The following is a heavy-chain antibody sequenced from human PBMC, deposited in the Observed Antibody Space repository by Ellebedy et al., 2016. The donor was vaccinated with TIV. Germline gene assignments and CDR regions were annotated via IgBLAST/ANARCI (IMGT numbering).Heavy chain of an antibody. CDR2: ISGDSSST. J-gene: IGHJ4*01. CDR3: AKGSSSGFNYDRVGFEY. D-gene: IGHD3-22*01. CDR1: GFTFSSFA. Sequence: GGSLRLSCAASGFTFSSFAMHWVRQAPGKGLEWLSVISGDSSSTYHADSVKGRFTITRDNSKNTLNLQMNRLRTEDTAVYLCAKGSSSGFNYDRVGFEYWGQGTLVTVSS. V-gene: IGHV3-23*01.